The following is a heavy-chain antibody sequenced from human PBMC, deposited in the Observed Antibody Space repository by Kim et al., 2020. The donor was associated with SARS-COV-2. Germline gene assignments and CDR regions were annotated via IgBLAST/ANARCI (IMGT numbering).Heavy chain of an antibody. J-gene: IGHJ6*02. Sequence: ANSVNGRFTISRTNSKNTLYLQMNSLRAEDTAVYYCARGRSGSYRYGMDVWGQGTTVTVSS. CDR3: ARGRSGSYRYGMDV. D-gene: IGHD1-26*01. V-gene: IGHV3-30*01.